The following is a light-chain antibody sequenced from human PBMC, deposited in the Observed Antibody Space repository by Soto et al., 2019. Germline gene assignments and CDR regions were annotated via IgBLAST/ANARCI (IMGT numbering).Light chain of an antibody. Sequence: VLTQPPSVSGAPGQRVTISCTGSSSNIGAGHDVHWYQHLPGTTPKLLIYGNGNRPSGVPDRFSGSKSGTSASLAITGLQAEDEADYYCQSYDSSLSGSEVFGTGTKLTVL. CDR2: GNG. CDR3: QSYDSSLSGSEV. J-gene: IGLJ1*01. CDR1: SSNIGAGHD. V-gene: IGLV1-40*01.